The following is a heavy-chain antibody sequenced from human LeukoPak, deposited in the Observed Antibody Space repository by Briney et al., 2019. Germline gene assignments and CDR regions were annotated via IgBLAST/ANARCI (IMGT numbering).Heavy chain of an antibody. CDR2: VYYSGST. Sequence: SETLSLTCTVSGGSISTYYWSWVRQPPGKGLEWIGYVYYSGSTEYNPALKSRVTISIDTCKIQFSLKLNSMTAADTAVYYCARGRDFWSGYSFDSWGQGTLVTVSS. V-gene: IGHV4-59*01. J-gene: IGHJ4*02. CDR1: GGSISTYY. D-gene: IGHD3-3*01. CDR3: ARGRDFWSGYSFDS.